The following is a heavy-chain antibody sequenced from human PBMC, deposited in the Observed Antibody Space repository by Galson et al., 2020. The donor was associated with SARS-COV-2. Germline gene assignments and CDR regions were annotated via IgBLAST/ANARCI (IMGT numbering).Heavy chain of an antibody. CDR2: IYTSGST. CDR1: GGSISSYY. CDR3: ARGGRSDGDYATTNWFDP. D-gene: IGHD4-17*01. Sequence: SETLSLTCTVSGGSISSYYWSWIRQPAGKGLEWIGRIYTSGSTNYNPSLKSRVTMSVDTSKNQFSLKLSSVTAADTAVYYCARGGRSDGDYATTNWFDPWGQGTLVTVSS. V-gene: IGHV4-4*07. J-gene: IGHJ5*02.